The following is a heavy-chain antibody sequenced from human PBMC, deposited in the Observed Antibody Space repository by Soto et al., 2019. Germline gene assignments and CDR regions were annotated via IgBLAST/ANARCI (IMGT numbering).Heavy chain of an antibody. CDR2: ISYDGSNK. J-gene: IGHJ4*02. Sequence: QVQLVESGGGVVQPGRSLRLSCAASGFTFSSYAMHWVRQAPGKGLEWVAVISYDGSNKYYADSVKGRFTISRDNSKNTLYLQMNSLRAEDTAVYYCARIPRGDVLPYYFDHWGRGTLVTVSS. CDR1: GFTFSSYA. CDR3: ARIPRGDVLPYYFDH. D-gene: IGHD3-10*01. V-gene: IGHV3-30-3*01.